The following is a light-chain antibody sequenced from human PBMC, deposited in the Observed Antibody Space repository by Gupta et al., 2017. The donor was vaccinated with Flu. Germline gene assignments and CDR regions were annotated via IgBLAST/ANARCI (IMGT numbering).Light chain of an antibody. J-gene: IGLJ2*01. CDR2: DDS. V-gene: IGLV3-21*02. CDR1: NIGSKS. Sequence: SYELTQPPSVSVAPGQTARMPCGGNNIGSKSVHWYQQKPGQAPVVVVYDDSDRPSGIPERFSGSHSGNTATLTINRVDAGDEADYYCQVWDGGRDDSGLFGGGTKLTVL. CDR3: QVWDGGRDDSGL.